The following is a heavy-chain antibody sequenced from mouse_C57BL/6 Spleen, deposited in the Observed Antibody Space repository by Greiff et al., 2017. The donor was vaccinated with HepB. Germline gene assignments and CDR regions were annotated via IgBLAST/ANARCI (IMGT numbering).Heavy chain of an antibody. J-gene: IGHJ1*03. CDR3: ARTLITTVVATDWYFDV. CDR1: GYSFTDYN. D-gene: IGHD1-1*01. Sequence: EVKLMESGPELVKPGASVKISCKASGYSFTDYNMNWVKQSNGKSLEWIGVINPNYGTTSYNQKFKGKATLTVDQSSSTAYMQLNSLTSEDSAVYYCARTLITTVVATDWYFDVWGTGTTVTVSS. CDR2: INPNYGTT. V-gene: IGHV1-39*01.